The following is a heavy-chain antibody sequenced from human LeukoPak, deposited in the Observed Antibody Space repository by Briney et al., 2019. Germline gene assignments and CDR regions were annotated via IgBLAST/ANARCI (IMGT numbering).Heavy chain of an antibody. V-gene: IGHV3-23*01. CDR3: AKDKVELRYFDWFSNFDY. Sequence: TGGSLRLPCAASGFTFSSYAMSWVRQAPGKGLEWVSAISGSGGSTYYADSVKGRFTISRDNSKNTLYLQMNSLRAEDTAVYYCAKDKVELRYFDWFSNFDYWGQGTLVTVSS. D-gene: IGHD3-9*01. CDR2: ISGSGGST. J-gene: IGHJ4*02. CDR1: GFTFSSYA.